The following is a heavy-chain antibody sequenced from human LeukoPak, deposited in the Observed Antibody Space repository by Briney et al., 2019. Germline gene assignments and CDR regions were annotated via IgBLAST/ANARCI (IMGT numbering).Heavy chain of an antibody. V-gene: IGHV3-7*01. J-gene: IGHJ1*01. D-gene: IGHD6-19*01. CDR2: VQPDGSAK. CDR3: ARDFFGWSSLGH. Sequence: GGSRRLSCTASGFTFRSNWMNWVRQAPGKGLEWVARVQPDGSAKIYADSVKGRLSIARDNAKDSVYLQMNSLRAQDTAVYYCARDFFGWSSLGHWGQGTLVTVSS. CDR1: GFTFRSNW.